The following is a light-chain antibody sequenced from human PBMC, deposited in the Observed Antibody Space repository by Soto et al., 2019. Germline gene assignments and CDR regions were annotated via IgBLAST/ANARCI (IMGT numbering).Light chain of an antibody. CDR3: QQFGSSPLT. V-gene: IGKV3-20*01. CDR1: QSVSSSY. Sequence: EIVLTQSPGTLSLSPGETVTLSCRASQSVSSSYLAWYQQRPGQAPRLLIYGSSSRATGIPDRFSGSGSGTDFTLTISRLEPEDFAVYYCQQFGSSPLTFGGGTKVEIK. J-gene: IGKJ4*01. CDR2: GSS.